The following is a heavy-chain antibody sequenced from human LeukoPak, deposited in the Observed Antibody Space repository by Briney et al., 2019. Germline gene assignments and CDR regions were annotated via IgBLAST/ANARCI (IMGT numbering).Heavy chain of an antibody. J-gene: IGHJ3*02. D-gene: IGHD3-10*01. CDR3: ARLLVRGVIIRAFDI. Sequence: GESLQISCKGSGYSFTSYWIGWVRQMPGKGLAWMGIIYPGDSDTRYSPSFQGQVTISADKSISTAYLQWSSLKASDTAMYYCARLLVRGVIIRAFDIWGQGTMVTVSS. CDR2: IYPGDSDT. CDR1: GYSFTSYW. V-gene: IGHV5-51*01.